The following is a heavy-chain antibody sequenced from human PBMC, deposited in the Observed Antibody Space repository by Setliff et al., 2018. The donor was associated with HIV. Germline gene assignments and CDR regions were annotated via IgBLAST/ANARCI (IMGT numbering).Heavy chain of an antibody. CDR3: AREGGIAARRYFDY. CDR1: GGSISSYY. V-gene: IGHV4-59*01. CDR2: IYYSGST. Sequence: PSETLSLTCTVSGGSISSYYWSWIRQPPGKGLEWIGYIYYSGSTNYNHSLKSRVTISVDTSKNQFSLKLSSVTAADTAVYYCAREGGIAARRYFDYWGQGTLVTVSS. D-gene: IGHD6-6*01. J-gene: IGHJ4*02.